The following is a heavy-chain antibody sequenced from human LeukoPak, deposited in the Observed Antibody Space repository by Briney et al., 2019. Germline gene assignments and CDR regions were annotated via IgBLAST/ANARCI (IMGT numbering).Heavy chain of an antibody. J-gene: IGHJ1*01. V-gene: IGHV1-2*02. D-gene: IGHD1-26*01. CDR2: INPNSGGT. Sequence: ASVKVSCKASGYTFTGYYMHWVRQAPGQGPEWMGWINPNSGGTNCAQKFQGRVTMTSDTSITTAYMELSRLRSDDTALYYCARGGSYSEYLQHWGQGTLVTVSS. CDR3: ARGGSYSEYLQH. CDR1: GYTFTGYY.